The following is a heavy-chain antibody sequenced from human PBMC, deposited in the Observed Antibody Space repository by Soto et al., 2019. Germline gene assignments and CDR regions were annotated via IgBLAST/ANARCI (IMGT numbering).Heavy chain of an antibody. D-gene: IGHD3-9*01. CDR3: ARRVEAYYDILTGYYTGMSDAFDI. CDR2: IYYSGST. V-gene: IGHV4-59*08. CDR1: GGSISSYY. Sequence: PSETLSLTCTVSGGSISSYYWSWIRQPPGKGLEWIGYIYYSGSTNYNPSLKSRVTISVDTSKNQFSLKLSSVTAADTAVYYCARRVEAYYDILTGYYTGMSDAFDIWGQGTMVTVSS. J-gene: IGHJ3*02.